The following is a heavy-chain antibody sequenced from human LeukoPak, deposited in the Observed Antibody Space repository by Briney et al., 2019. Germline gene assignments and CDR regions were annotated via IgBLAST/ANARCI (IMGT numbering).Heavy chain of an antibody. V-gene: IGHV4-59*01. Sequence: SETLSLTCTVSGGSISSYYWSWIRQPPGEGLEWIGYIYYSGSTNYKPSLKSRVTISVDTSTNQFSLKLSSVTAADTAVYYCARYCTNGVCYIDAFDIWGQGTMVTVSS. CDR1: GGSISSYY. J-gene: IGHJ3*02. D-gene: IGHD2-8*01. CDR3: ARYCTNGVCYIDAFDI. CDR2: IYYSGST.